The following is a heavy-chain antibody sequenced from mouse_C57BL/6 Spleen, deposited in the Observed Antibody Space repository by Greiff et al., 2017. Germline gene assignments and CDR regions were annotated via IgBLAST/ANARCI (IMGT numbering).Heavy chain of an antibody. CDR2: IYPRSGNT. CDR1: GYTFTSYG. Sequence: QVQLKESGAELARPGASVKLSCKASGYTFTSYGISWVKQRTGQGLEWIGEIYPRSGNTYYNEKFKGKATLTADKSSSTAYMELRSLTSEDSAVYFCARDSSGQYYFDYWGQGTTLTVSS. J-gene: IGHJ2*01. CDR3: ARDSSGQYYFDY. D-gene: IGHD3-2*02. V-gene: IGHV1-81*01.